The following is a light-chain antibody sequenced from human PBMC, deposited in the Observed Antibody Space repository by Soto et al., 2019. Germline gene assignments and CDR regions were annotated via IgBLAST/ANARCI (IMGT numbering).Light chain of an antibody. CDR1: QTISSW. J-gene: IGKJ1*01. CDR3: QQYGSLWT. V-gene: IGKV3-20*01. CDR2: GAS. Sequence: TQSPSTLSGSVGDRVTITCRASQTISSWLAWYQQKPGQAPRLLIYGASSRTTGIPDRFSGSGSGTDFTLTISRLEPEDFAVYYCQQYGSLWTFGQGTKVDIK.